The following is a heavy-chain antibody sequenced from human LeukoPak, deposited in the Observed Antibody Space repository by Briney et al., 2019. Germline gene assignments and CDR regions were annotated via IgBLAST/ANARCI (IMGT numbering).Heavy chain of an antibody. CDR1: GDSISRYY. V-gene: IGHV4-59*01. CDR3: ARDLLSGGDY. Sequence: SSETLSLTCTVSGDSISRYYWSWIRQPPGKGLEWLGYIDYSGSTNYNPSLKSRVTISVDTSKNQFSLKLSSVTAADTAVYYCARDLLSGGDYWGQGTLVTVSS. J-gene: IGHJ4*02. D-gene: IGHD4-23*01. CDR2: IDYSGST.